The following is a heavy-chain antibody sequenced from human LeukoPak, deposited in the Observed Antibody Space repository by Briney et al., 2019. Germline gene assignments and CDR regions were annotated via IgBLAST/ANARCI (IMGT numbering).Heavy chain of an antibody. CDR2: IYSGGST. J-gene: IGHJ4*02. CDR1: GFTVSSNY. CDR3: ARDNPGRGFDY. D-gene: IGHD3-10*01. Sequence: GGSLRLSCAASGFTVSSNYISWVRQAPGEGLEWVSVIYSGGSTYYADSVKGRFTISRHNSKNTLYLQMNSLRAEDTAVYYCARDNPGRGFDYWGQGTLVTVSS. V-gene: IGHV3-53*04.